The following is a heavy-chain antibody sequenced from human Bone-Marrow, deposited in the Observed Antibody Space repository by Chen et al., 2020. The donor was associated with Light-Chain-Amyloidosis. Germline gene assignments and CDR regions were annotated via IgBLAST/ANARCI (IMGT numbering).Heavy chain of an antibody. Sequence: EVQLLESGGGLVQPGGSLRLSCAASGFTFSSYAMSWVRQAPGKGLEWVSAISGSGGSTYYADSVKGRFTISRDNSKNTLYLQMNSLRAEDTAVYYCAKSLRGECTSCYTPFEYWGQGTLVTVSS. CDR1: GFTFSSYA. V-gene: IGHV3-23*01. CDR3: AKSLRGECTSCYTPFEY. D-gene: IGHD2-2*02. CDR2: ISGSGGST. J-gene: IGHJ4*02.